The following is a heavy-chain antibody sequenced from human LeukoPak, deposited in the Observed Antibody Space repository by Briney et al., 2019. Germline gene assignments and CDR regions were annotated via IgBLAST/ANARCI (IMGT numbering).Heavy chain of an antibody. Sequence: GGSLRLSCAASGFAFSDYSMNWVRQAPGKGLEWLSYISSGSSTIYYADSVKGRFTISRDNAKNSLYLQMNSLRDEDTAEYYCARAYSIYLDVWGQGTTVTVSS. V-gene: IGHV3-48*02. CDR2: ISSGSSTI. J-gene: IGHJ6*02. CDR3: ARAYSIYLDV. D-gene: IGHD3-16*02. CDR1: GFAFSDYS.